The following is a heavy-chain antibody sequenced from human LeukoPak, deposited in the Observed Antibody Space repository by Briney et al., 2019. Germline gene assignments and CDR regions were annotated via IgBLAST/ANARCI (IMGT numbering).Heavy chain of an antibody. CDR2: ISSSGSIT. CDR1: GFTLSSHN. CDR3: ARPGITAFDI. Sequence: GGSLRLSCVASGFTLSSHNINWVRQALGKGLEWVSHISSSGSITYYGDSVKGRITISRDNAKNSVSLYMNSLRAEDSAVYYCARPGITAFDIWGQGTMVTVSS. J-gene: IGHJ3*02. D-gene: IGHD3-10*01. V-gene: IGHV3-48*01.